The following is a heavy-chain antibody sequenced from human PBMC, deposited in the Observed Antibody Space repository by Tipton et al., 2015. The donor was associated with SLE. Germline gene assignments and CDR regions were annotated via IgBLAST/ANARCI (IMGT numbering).Heavy chain of an antibody. CDR2: IYYGGTI. V-gene: IGHV4-39*07. CDR3: ARTAGRSVKLWYFDL. J-gene: IGHJ2*01. Sequence: GSLRLSCTVSGGSISSSSYYWGWIRQPPGKGLEWIGHIYYGGTIYYNPSLKSRVTMSIDTSKNQFSLKLSSVTDVDTAVYYCARTAGRSVKLWYFDLWGRGTLVTVSS. D-gene: IGHD5-18*01. CDR1: GGSISSSSYY.